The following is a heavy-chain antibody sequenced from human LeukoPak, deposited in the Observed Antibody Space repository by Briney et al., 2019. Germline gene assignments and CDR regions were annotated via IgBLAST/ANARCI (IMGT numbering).Heavy chain of an antibody. Sequence: GGSLRLSCAASGFTFSSYSMNWVRQAPGKGLEWVSSISSSSSYIYYADSVKGRFTISRDNAKNSLYLQMNSLRAEDTAVYYCAKAPIQLWNYFDYWGQGTLVTVSS. D-gene: IGHD5-18*01. CDR1: GFTFSSYS. CDR2: ISSSSSYI. J-gene: IGHJ4*02. CDR3: AKAPIQLWNYFDY. V-gene: IGHV3-21*01.